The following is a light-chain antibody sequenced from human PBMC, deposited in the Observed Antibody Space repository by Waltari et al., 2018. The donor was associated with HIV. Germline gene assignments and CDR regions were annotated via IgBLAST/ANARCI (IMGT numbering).Light chain of an antibody. V-gene: IGLV3-25*03. CDR2: KDT. J-gene: IGLJ1*01. CDR1: ALPKQS. CDR3: QSADTGGTRV. Sequence: SFELTQPPSVSVSPGPTARITCSGDALPKQSPYWYQQQPGQAPVVVIYKDTERPSGIPERFSGSSSGTTVTLTISGVQSEDEADYYCQSADTGGTRVFGPGTKVTVL.